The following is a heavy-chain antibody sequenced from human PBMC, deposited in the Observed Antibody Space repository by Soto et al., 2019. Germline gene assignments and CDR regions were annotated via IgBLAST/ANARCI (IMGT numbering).Heavy chain of an antibody. V-gene: IGHV4-34*02. CDR2: ANPRART. CDR3: ARGGPVYGESGVWVDP. Sequence: QVQLQQWGAGLLKPAETLSLTCAVYGGSFTRYYLSWMRQSPGKGLEWIGEANPRARTKYNPSLDSRVTISHDTTTTQFSLNRISVTATDTAVYYCARGGPVYGESGVWVDPWGQGMLVTVAS. J-gene: IGHJ5*02. D-gene: IGHD4-17*01. CDR1: GGSFTRYY.